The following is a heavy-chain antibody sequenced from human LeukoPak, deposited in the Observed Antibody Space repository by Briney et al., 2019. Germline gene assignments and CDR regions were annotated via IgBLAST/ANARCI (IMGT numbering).Heavy chain of an antibody. D-gene: IGHD6-19*01. V-gene: IGHV4-39*07. Sequence: SETLSLTCIVSGDPLNDNLYYWGWIRQSPGKGLEWIGAFYSSGSTSSHSSLKSRVTISVDTSRTQLSLKLDSVTDTDTAVYYCVRDGRFDSACFDSWGPGILVTVSS. CDR2: FYSSGST. CDR3: VRDGRFDSACFDS. CDR1: GDPLNDNLYY. J-gene: IGHJ4*02.